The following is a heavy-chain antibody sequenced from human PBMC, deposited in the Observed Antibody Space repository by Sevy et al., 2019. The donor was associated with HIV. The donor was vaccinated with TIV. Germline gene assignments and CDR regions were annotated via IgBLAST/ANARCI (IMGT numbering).Heavy chain of an antibody. V-gene: IGHV1-24*01. CDR2: FDPEDGET. CDR3: ASGREYYYGNSGYFDY. Sequence: ASVKVSCKVSGYTLTKLSMHWVRQAPGKGLEWMGGFDPEDGETIYGEKFQDRITMTEDTSTDTAYMELNSLRSEDTAVYYCASGREYYYGNSGYFDYWGQGTLVTVSS. CDR1: GYTLTKLS. J-gene: IGHJ4*02. D-gene: IGHD3-22*01.